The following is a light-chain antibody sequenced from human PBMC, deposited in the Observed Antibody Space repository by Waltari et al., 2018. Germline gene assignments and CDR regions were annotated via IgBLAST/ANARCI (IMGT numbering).Light chain of an antibody. CDR1: QNIGRY. J-gene: IGKJ1*01. CDR3: QNHERLPAV. Sequence: EIVLTPSPGPLSLSPGERANLPCRASQNIGRYLIWYQQKPGQAPRLLIYGASSRAAGIPDRFSGSGSGTDFSLTISRLEPEDFAVYYCQNHERLPAVFGQGTKVEIK. V-gene: IGKV3-20*01. CDR2: GAS.